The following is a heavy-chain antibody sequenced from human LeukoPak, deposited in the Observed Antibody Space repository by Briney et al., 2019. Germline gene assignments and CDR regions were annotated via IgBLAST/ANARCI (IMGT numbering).Heavy chain of an antibody. V-gene: IGHV4-59*01. CDR1: GGSISSYY. CDR2: IYYSGNT. D-gene: IGHD1-26*01. Sequence: SETLSLTCTVSGGSISSYYWSWIRQPPGKGLEWIGYIYYSGNTNYNPSLKSRVTISVDTSKNQFSLKLSSVTAADTAVYYCARDQSSGSYYHDAFDIWGQGTMVTVSS. CDR3: ARDQSSGSYYHDAFDI. J-gene: IGHJ3*02.